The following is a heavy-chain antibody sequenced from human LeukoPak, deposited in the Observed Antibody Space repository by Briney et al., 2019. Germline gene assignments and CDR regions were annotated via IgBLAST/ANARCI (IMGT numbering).Heavy chain of an antibody. CDR3: AKGGSWVVTAIFLFDY. D-gene: IGHD2-21*02. Sequence: GGSLRPSCAASGFTFSSYGMTWVRQAPGKGLEWVSVISGSGGNTYYADSVKGRFTISRDNSKNTLYLQMNSLRAEDTAVYYCAKGGSWVVTAIFLFDYWGQGTLVTVSS. V-gene: IGHV3-23*01. J-gene: IGHJ4*02. CDR2: ISGSGGNT. CDR1: GFTFSSYG.